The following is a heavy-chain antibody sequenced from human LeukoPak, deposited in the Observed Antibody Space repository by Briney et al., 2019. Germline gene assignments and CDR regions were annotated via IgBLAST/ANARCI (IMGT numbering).Heavy chain of an antibody. V-gene: IGHV3-53*01. CDR3: AKTGGPWD. Sequence: GGSLRLSCAASGFTFGSSFMTWVRQAPGKGLEWVSVIFSDGTTYYTDSVKGRFTISRDNSKNTLYLQLNSLRAEDTAVYYCAKTGGPWDWGQGTLVTVSS. CDR2: IFSDGTT. CDR1: GFTFGSSF. D-gene: IGHD7-27*01. J-gene: IGHJ4*02.